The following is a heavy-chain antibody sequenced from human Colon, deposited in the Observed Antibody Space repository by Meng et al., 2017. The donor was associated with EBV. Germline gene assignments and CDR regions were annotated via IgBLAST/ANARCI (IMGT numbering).Heavy chain of an antibody. D-gene: IGHD3-10*01. V-gene: IGHV4-39*01. J-gene: IGHJ4*02. CDR1: VVSISSSYYY. CDR2: IYHSGST. Sequence: LQLRAAAPGLLTSSGPLSLTFTCSVVSISSSYYYWGWVRQPPGKGLQWIGTIYHSGSTSYNPSLQSRVTMFVYTSKNQFSLMLTSVTATDTAVYYCARRRGGSGRDCWGQGTLVTVSS. CDR3: ARRRGGSGRDC.